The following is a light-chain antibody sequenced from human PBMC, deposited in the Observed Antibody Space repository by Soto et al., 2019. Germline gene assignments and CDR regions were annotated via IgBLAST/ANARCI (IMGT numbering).Light chain of an antibody. J-gene: IGKJ1*01. CDR2: DAS. CDR1: QSIETY. V-gene: IGKV1-5*01. CDR3: QQYKDDAWT. Sequence: DIPLTPAPSTLSASVGDRVTIACWASQSIETYWAWYQQKREKAPKLLVYDASTLEGGVPSRFSGSGSATEFILTISSLQPDDFATYYCQQYKDDAWTFGQGTKV.